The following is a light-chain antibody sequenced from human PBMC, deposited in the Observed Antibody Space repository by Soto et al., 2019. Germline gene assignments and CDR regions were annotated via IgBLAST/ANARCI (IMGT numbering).Light chain of an antibody. Sequence: QSALTQPRSVPRSPGQSVTISCTGTSSDAGGYNYVSWYQEQPGKAPKLMIYDVSKRPSGVPDRFSGSKSGNTASLTISGLQAEDEADYYCCSYAGSYSYVFGTGTKVTVL. CDR1: SSDAGGYNY. CDR3: CSYAGSYSYV. V-gene: IGLV2-11*01. CDR2: DVS. J-gene: IGLJ1*01.